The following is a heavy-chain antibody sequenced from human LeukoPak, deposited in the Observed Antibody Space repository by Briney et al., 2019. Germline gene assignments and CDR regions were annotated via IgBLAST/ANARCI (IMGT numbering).Heavy chain of an antibody. Sequence: ASVKVSCKASGYPFNTYGLSWVRQAPGQGLEWRGQISGNDGATKYAQRFQGRVTMTTDTATSTAYLELTSLTSDDTAVYYCARDVPDFWSGFDSWGQGTLVTVSP. CDR2: ISGNDGAT. V-gene: IGHV1-18*04. CDR1: GYPFNTYG. D-gene: IGHD3-3*01. CDR3: ARDVPDFWSGFDS. J-gene: IGHJ4*02.